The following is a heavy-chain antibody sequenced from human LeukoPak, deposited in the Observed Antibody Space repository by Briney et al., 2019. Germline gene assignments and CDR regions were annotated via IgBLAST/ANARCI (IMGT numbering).Heavy chain of an antibody. D-gene: IGHD6-19*01. V-gene: IGHV3-21*06. CDR3: ARYRLVWLPAPVFDY. CDR1: GFSINSYG. J-gene: IGHJ4*02. Sequence: GGSLRLSCAASGFSINSYGMSWVRQAPGKGLEWVSAISGSGGRTYNADSVKGRFTISRDNTKNLLYLEMNRLRAEDTAVYYCARYRLVWLPAPVFDYWGQGTLVTVSS. CDR2: ISGSGGRT.